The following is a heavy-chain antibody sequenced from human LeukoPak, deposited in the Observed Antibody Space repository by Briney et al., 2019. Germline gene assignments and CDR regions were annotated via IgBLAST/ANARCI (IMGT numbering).Heavy chain of an antibody. CDR3: ASTTREYYYYGMDV. D-gene: IGHD4-11*01. V-gene: IGHV1-18*01. CDR1: GYTFTSYG. J-gene: IGHJ6*02. Sequence: ASVKVSCKASGYTFTSYGISWVRQAPGQGLEWMGWISAYNGNTNYAQKLQGRVTMTTDTSTSTAYMKLRSLRSDDTAVYYCASTTREYYYYGMDVWGQGTTVTVSS. CDR2: ISAYNGNT.